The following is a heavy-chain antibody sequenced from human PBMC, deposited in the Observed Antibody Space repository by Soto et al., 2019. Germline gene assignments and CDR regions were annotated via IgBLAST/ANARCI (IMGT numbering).Heavy chain of an antibody. J-gene: IGHJ6*02. V-gene: IGHV3-74*01. CDR2: INSDGSST. Sequence: GGSLRLSCAASGFTFSSYWMHWVRQAPGKGLVWVSRINSDGSSTSYADSVKGRFTISRDNAKNTLYLQMNSLRAEDTAVYYCWGYSYGLPYYYYYGMDVWGQGXTVTVYS. D-gene: IGHD5-18*01. CDR1: GFTFSSYW. CDR3: WGYSYGLPYYYYYGMDV.